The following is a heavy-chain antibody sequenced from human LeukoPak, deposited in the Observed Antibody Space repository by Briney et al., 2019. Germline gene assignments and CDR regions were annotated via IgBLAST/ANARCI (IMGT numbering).Heavy chain of an antibody. Sequence: GGSPRLSCAASGFTFSSYSMNWVRQAPGKGLEWVSSISSSSSYIYYADSVKGRFTISRDNAKNSLYLQMNSLRAEDTAVYYCARGEDYDILTGYYIPRHFDYWGQGTLVTVSS. CDR1: GFTFSSYS. CDR2: ISSSSSYI. V-gene: IGHV3-21*01. D-gene: IGHD3-9*01. CDR3: ARGEDYDILTGYYIPRHFDY. J-gene: IGHJ4*02.